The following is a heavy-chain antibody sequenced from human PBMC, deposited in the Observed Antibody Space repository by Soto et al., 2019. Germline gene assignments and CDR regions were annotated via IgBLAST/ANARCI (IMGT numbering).Heavy chain of an antibody. V-gene: IGHV4-61*01. CDR2: ILYSGST. D-gene: IGHD3-16*01. CDR3: ARWGVGMEV. CDR1: VVSVSSSYY. J-gene: IGHJ6*02. Sequence: SETLSLTCTFSVVSVSSSYYWSWVRQPPGKGLEWLGYILYSGSTNYNPSLKSRVTISIDTSTKQFSLKLSSITAADTAVYYCARWGVGMEVWGQGTTVTVSS.